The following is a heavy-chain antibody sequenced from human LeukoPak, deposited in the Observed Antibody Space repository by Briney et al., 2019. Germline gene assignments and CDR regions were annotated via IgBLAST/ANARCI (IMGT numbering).Heavy chain of an antibody. CDR3: ARGGAAAGSYNWFDP. J-gene: IGHJ5*02. V-gene: IGHV4-39*07. D-gene: IGHD6-13*01. Sequence: SETLSLTCTVSGGSISSSSYYWGWIRQPPGKGLEWIGSIYYSGSTNYNPSLKSRVTISVDKSKNQFSLKLSSVTAADTAVYYCARGGAAAGSYNWFDPWGQGTLVTVSS. CDR1: GGSISSSSYY. CDR2: IYYSGST.